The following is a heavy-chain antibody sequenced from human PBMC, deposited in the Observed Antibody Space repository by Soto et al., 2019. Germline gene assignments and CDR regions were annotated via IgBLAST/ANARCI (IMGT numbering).Heavy chain of an antibody. CDR1: GGSFSGYY. D-gene: IGHD3-10*01. V-gene: IGHV4-34*01. CDR3: ARSGFKVRGVTNRNWFDP. Sequence: PSETLSLTCAVYGGSFSGYYWSWIRQPPGKGLEWIGEINHSGSTNYNPSLKSRVTISVDTSKNQFSLKLSSVTAADTAVYYCARSGFKVRGVTNRNWFDPWGQGTLVTVSS. J-gene: IGHJ5*02. CDR2: INHSGST.